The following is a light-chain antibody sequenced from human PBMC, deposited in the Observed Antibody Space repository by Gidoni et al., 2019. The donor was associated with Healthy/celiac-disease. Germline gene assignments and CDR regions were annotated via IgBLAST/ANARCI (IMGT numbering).Light chain of an antibody. CDR2: DAS. CDR3: QQRRNWPIFT. V-gene: IGKV3-11*01. Sequence: ELVLPQSPATLSLSPGERATLPCRASQSVSSYLAWYQQKPGQAPRLLIYDASNRATGIPARFSGSGSGTDFTLTISSLETEDFAVDYCQQRRNWPIFTFGPGTKVDIK. CDR1: QSVSSY. J-gene: IGKJ3*01.